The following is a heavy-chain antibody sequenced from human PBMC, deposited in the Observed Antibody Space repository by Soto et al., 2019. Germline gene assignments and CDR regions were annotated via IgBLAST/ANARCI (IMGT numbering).Heavy chain of an antibody. Sequence: EVQLVQSGAEMKKPGDSLKISCKGSGYTFTSHWIGWVRQMPGKGLEWMGIIYPGDSDTRYSPSFQGQVTISADESISTAYLQWSSLKASDTAMYYCVRVGLVGFNGLTNAWFDPWGQGTLVTVSS. CDR2: IYPGDSDT. CDR3: VRVGLVGFNGLTNAWFDP. V-gene: IGHV5-51*01. J-gene: IGHJ5*02. CDR1: GYTFTSHW. D-gene: IGHD1-26*01.